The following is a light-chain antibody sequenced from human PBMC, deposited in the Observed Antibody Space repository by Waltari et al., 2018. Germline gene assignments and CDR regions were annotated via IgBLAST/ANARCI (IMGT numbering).Light chain of an antibody. CDR2: GKN. CDR1: SFSYYF. Sequence: SSELTQDPAVSVALGQTVRITCQGDSFSYYFANWYSQKPGQAPLLVMYGKNNRPSGIPDRFSGSYSGDTASLTITGAQAEDEADYYCNSRDSNGNPFVCGPATKVTVL. CDR3: NSRDSNGNPFV. J-gene: IGLJ1*01. V-gene: IGLV3-19*01.